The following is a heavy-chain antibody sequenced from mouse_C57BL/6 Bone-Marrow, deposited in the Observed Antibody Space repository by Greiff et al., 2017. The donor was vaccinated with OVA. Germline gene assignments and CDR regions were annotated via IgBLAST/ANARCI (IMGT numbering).Heavy chain of an antibody. CDR3: ARYDYYSMDY. J-gene: IGHJ4*01. CDR2: INPSSGYT. V-gene: IGHV1-4*01. Sequence: VKLMESGAELARPGASVKMSCKASGYTFTSYTMHWVNQRPGQGLEWIGYINPSSGYTKYNQKFKDKATLTADKSSSTAYMQLSSLTSEDSAVYYCARYDYYSMDYWGQGTSVTVSS. CDR1: GYTFTSYT.